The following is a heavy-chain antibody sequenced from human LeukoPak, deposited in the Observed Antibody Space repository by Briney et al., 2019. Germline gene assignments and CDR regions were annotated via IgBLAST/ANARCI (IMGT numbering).Heavy chain of an antibody. Sequence: PSETLSLTCAVSGYSISSGYYWGWIRQPPGKGLEWIGSIYHSGSTYYNPSLKSRVTISVDTSKNQFSLKLSSVTAADTAVYYCARDLGVRGVREFDYWGQGTLVTVSS. CDR1: GYSISSGYY. J-gene: IGHJ4*02. CDR3: ARDLGVRGVREFDY. CDR2: IYHSGST. V-gene: IGHV4-38-2*02. D-gene: IGHD3-10*01.